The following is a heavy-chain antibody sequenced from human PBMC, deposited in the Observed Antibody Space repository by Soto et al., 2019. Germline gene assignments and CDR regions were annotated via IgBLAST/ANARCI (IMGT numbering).Heavy chain of an antibody. D-gene: IGHD3-22*01. CDR3: ARDLNSSCYFGIRH. Sequence: SESLSLPCTVCRGCISSGVYYWSWIQQHPGKALEWIGYIDYSGSTYYNPSLKSRVTISVDTPKNQFSLKLSSVTAADTAVYYCARDLNSSCYFGIRHWGQRTLVTASS. J-gene: IGHJ1*01. V-gene: IGHV4-31*03. CDR2: IDYSGST. CDR1: RGCISSGVYY.